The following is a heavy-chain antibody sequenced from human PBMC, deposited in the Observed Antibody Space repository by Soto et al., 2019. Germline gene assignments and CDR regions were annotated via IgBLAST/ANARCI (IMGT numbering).Heavy chain of an antibody. J-gene: IGHJ3*02. CDR2: IYPGDSDT. Sequence: EVQLVQSGAEVKKPGESLKISCKGSGYSFTSYWIGWVRQMPGKGLEWMGIIYPGDSDTRYSPSFQGQVTISADKSISTAYLQWSSLKASDTAMYYCARRIVGATTGKDAFDIWGQGTMVTVSS. CDR1: GYSFTSYW. V-gene: IGHV5-51*01. D-gene: IGHD1-26*01. CDR3: ARRIVGATTGKDAFDI.